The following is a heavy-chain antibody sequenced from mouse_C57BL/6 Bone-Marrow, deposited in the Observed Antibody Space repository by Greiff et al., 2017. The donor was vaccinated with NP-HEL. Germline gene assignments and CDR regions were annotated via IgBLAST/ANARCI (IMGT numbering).Heavy chain of an antibody. CDR1: GYTFTSYW. V-gene: IGHV1-72*01. CDR3: ARVDYYGSIFAY. D-gene: IGHD1-1*01. J-gene: IGHJ3*01. Sequence: VKLVESGAELVKPGASVKLSCKASGYTFTSYWMHWVKQRPGRGLERIGRIDPNSGGTKYNEKFKSKATLTVDKPSSTAYMQLSSLTSEDSAVYYCARVDYYGSIFAYWGQGTLVTVSA. CDR2: IDPNSGGT.